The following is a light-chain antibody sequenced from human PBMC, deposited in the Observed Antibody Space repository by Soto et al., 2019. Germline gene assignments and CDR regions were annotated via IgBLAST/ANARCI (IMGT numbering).Light chain of an antibody. V-gene: IGKV3-20*01. CDR2: GAS. CDR3: QQYVSSVT. J-gene: IGKJ1*01. Sequence: DIVLTQSPGFLSLSPGERATLSCRASQSVDSSFFAWYQQKPGQAPRLLIYGASKRATGIPDRFSGSGSGTDFTLTSSRLEPEDFAVYYCQQYVSSVTFGQGTKVEIK. CDR1: QSVDSSF.